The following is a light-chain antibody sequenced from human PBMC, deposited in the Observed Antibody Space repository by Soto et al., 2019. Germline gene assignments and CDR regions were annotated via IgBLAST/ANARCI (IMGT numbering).Light chain of an antibody. CDR3: QQDGTSPPLT. Sequence: EFVLTQSPGTLSLSPGERATLSCRASQSVGSNSLAWYQQKPGQAPRILIYGASTRATGIPDRFSGSGSGTDFTLTISRLGTEDFAVYYCQQDGTSPPLTFGGGNKVEIK. J-gene: IGKJ4*01. V-gene: IGKV3-20*01. CDR2: GAS. CDR1: QSVGSNS.